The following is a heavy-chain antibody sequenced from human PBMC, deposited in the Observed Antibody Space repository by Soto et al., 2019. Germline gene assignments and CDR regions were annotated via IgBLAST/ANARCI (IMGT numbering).Heavy chain of an antibody. CDR3: AGAGLYGGYVLDY. Sequence: QVQLVQSGAEVKKPGSSVKVSCKASGGTFSSYTISWVRQAPGQGLEWMGRIIRILGIANYAQKLQGRVTIPADKSTSPAYMELSSLRSEDTAVYYCAGAGLYGGYVLDYWGQGTLVTVSS. CDR1: GGTFSSYT. D-gene: IGHD5-12*01. J-gene: IGHJ4*02. V-gene: IGHV1-69*02. CDR2: IIRILGIA.